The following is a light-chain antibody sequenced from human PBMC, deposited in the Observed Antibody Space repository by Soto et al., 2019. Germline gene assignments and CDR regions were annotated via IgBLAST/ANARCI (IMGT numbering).Light chain of an antibody. Sequence: EIMLTQSPGTLSLSPGERATLSCRASQSISNNYLGWFQQKPGQAPRLLIYGISSRATGIPDRVSGSGSGTDFTLTISRLEPEDFAVYYCQEYGSSPRTFGQGTKVEIK. V-gene: IGKV3-20*01. CDR2: GIS. J-gene: IGKJ1*01. CDR3: QEYGSSPRT. CDR1: QSISNNY.